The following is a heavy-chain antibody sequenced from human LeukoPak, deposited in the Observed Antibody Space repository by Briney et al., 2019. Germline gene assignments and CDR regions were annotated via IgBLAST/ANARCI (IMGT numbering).Heavy chain of an antibody. CDR3: ARIISYGLFSDY. D-gene: IGHD5-18*01. CDR1: GFSLSTSGMC. V-gene: IGHV2-70*11. J-gene: IGHJ4*02. Sequence: SGPTLVNPTQTLTLTCTFSGFSLSTSGMCVSWIRQPPGKALEWLARIDWDDDKYYSTSLKTRLTISKDTSKNQVILTMTNMDPVDTATYYCARIISYGLFSDYWGQGTLVTVSS. CDR2: IDWDDDK.